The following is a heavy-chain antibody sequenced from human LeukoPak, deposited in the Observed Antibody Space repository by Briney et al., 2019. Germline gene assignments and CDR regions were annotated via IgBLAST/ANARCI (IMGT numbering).Heavy chain of an antibody. CDR3: ARLEYYYDSSGRRNWFDP. D-gene: IGHD3-22*01. CDR1: GFTFTRYG. J-gene: IGHJ5*02. V-gene: IGHV1-18*01. CDR2: ISVFNSYT. Sequence: WGSVKVSCKASGFTFTRYGISWGRQAPGQGLEWVGWISVFNSYTNYAQKLQGRITMTTDTSKSTGYMELRSLRSDDTAVYYCARLEYYYDSSGRRNWFDPWGQGTLVTVSS.